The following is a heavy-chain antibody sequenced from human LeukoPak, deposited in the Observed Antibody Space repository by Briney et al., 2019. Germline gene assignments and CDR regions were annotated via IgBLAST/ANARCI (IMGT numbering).Heavy chain of an antibody. CDR1: GFTFSSYS. J-gene: IGHJ4*02. CDR2: ISSGSRTT. D-gene: IGHD1-26*01. Sequence: GGSLRLSCAASGFTFSSYSMNWVRQAPGKGLEWVSYISSGSRTTYYADSVKGRFTVSRDNAKNSLYLQMNSLRAEDTAVYYCARESISGHRDFDYWGQGALVTVSS. V-gene: IGHV3-48*01. CDR3: ARESISGHRDFDY.